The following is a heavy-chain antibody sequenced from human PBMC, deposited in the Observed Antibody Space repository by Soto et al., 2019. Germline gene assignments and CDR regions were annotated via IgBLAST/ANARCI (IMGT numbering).Heavy chain of an antibody. CDR3: ARGDYYGSGSTYGMDV. CDR2: ISRSGSTR. J-gene: IGHJ6*02. D-gene: IGHD3-10*01. CDR1: GFTFSTYE. Sequence: GGSLRLSCAVSGFTFSTYEMNWVRQAPGKGLEWVSDISRSGSTRYYADSVKGRFTISRDNAKNSLYLQMNSLRAEDTAVYYCARGDYYGSGSTYGMDVWGQGTTVTVSS. V-gene: IGHV3-48*03.